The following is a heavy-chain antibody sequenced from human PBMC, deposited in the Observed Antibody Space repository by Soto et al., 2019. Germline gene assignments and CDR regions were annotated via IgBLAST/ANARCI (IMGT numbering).Heavy chain of an antibody. V-gene: IGHV4-59*01. J-gene: IGHJ4*02. CDR2: IYYSGST. CDR3: ARHYYDSSGYYNFDY. CDR1: GGSISSYY. Sequence: SETLSLTCTVSGGSISSYYWIWIRQPPGKGLEWIGYIYYSGSTNYNPSLKSRVTISVDTSKNQFSLKLSSVTAADTAVYYCARHYYDSSGYYNFDYWGQGTLVTVSS. D-gene: IGHD3-22*01.